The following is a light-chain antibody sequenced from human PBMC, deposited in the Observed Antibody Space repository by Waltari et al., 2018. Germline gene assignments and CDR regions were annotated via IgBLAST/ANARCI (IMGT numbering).Light chain of an antibody. Sequence: QSVVTQPPSASGTPGQRVTISGSGSSSNIGRNNVSWYQQFPGMAPKRLIYSNNQRPSGVPYRFSCSKSGTSASLVISGLRSEDEADYCCAAWDDSLSSGVFGGGTKLTVL. CDR2: SNN. J-gene: IGLJ3*02. CDR3: AAWDDSLSSGV. CDR1: SSNIGRNN. V-gene: IGLV1-47*01.